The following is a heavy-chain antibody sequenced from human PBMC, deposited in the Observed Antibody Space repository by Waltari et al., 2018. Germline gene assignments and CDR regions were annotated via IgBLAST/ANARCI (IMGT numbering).Heavy chain of an antibody. CDR3: AKVKIAVLSFFDY. V-gene: IGHV3-23*04. D-gene: IGHD6-19*01. CDR2: ISGSGGST. Sequence: EVQLVESGGGLVQPGGSLRLSCAASGFTFSSYWMSGVRQAPGKGLEWVSAISGSGGSTYYADSVKGRFTISRDNSKNTLYLQMNSLRAEDTAVYYCAKVKIAVLSFFDYWGQGTLVTVSS. J-gene: IGHJ4*02. CDR1: GFTFSSYW.